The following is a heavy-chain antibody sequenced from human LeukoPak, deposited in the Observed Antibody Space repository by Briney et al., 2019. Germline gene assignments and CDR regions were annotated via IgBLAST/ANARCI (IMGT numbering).Heavy chain of an antibody. CDR2: IYYSGST. V-gene: IGHV4-31*03. CDR3: ARPHDSNDAFDI. D-gene: IGHD3-22*01. CDR1: GGSISSGGHY. Sequence: TSETLSLTCTVSGGSISSGGHYWSWIRQHPGKGLEWIGYIYYSGSTYYNPSLKSRVTISVDTSKNQFSLKLSSVTAADTAVYYCARPHDSNDAFDIWGQGTMVTVSS. J-gene: IGHJ3*02.